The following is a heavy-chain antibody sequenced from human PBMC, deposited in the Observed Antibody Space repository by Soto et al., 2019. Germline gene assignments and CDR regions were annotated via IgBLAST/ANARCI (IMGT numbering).Heavy chain of an antibody. CDR3: TTDEVNGTTPDYYYYYGMDV. CDR1: GFTFSNAW. D-gene: IGHD1-20*01. Sequence: PGGSLRLSCAASGFTFSNAWMNWVRQAPGKGLEWVGRIKSKTDGGTTDYAAPGKGRFTISRDGSKNTLYLQMNSLKTEDTAVYYCTTDEVNGTTPDYYYYYGMDVWGQGTTVTVSS. J-gene: IGHJ6*02. V-gene: IGHV3-15*07. CDR2: IKSKTDGGTT.